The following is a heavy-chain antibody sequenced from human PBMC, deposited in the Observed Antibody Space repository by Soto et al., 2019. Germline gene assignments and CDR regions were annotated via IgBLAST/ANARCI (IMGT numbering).Heavy chain of an antibody. Sequence: ASVKVSCKASGYTFTNFGISWVRQAPGQGLEWMGWISAYNGNTNYAQKFQGRVTMTTDTSTSTAYMEVRSLRFDDTAVYYCARVGTPFDYWGQGTLVTVSS. J-gene: IGHJ4*02. CDR1: GYTFTNFG. V-gene: IGHV1-18*01. CDR2: ISAYNGNT. D-gene: IGHD2-15*01. CDR3: ARVGTPFDY.